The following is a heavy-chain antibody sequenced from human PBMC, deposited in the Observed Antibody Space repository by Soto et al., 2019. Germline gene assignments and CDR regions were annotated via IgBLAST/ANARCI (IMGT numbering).Heavy chain of an antibody. CDR1: GYTFTSYG. J-gene: IGHJ3*02. V-gene: IGHV1-69*13. CDR2: IIPIFGTA. CDR3: ARVPERAGYCSGGSCHNDAFDI. D-gene: IGHD2-15*01. Sequence: SVKVSCKASGYTFTSYGISWVRQAPGQGLEWMGGIIPIFGTANYAQKFQGRVTITADESTSTAYMELSSLRSEDTAVYYCARVPERAGYCSGGSCHNDAFDIWGQGTMVTVSS.